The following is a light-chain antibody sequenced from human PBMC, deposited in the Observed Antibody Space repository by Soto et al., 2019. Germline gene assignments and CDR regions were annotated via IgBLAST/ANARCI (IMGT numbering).Light chain of an antibody. Sequence: QSVLTQPPSLSGAPGQRVTVSCTGSSSNIGAGYDVHWYQQLPGTAPKLLIYGNNNRPSGVPDRFSGSKSGTSASLAITGLQAEDEADYYCQSYDSSLSAPYVFGTGTKVTVL. V-gene: IGLV1-40*01. J-gene: IGLJ1*01. CDR3: QSYDSSLSAPYV. CDR2: GNN. CDR1: SSNIGAGYD.